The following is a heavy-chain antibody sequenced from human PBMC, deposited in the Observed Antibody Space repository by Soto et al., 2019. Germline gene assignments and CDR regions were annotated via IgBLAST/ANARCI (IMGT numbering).Heavy chain of an antibody. CDR2: IIPIFGTA. CDR3: ARVHPTNRGFDY. Sequence: QVQLVQSGAEVKKPGSSVKVSCKASGGTFSSYAISWVRQAPGQGVEWMGGIIPIFGTANYAQKFQCRVTITAEESTSTAYMELSSLRSDDTAVYYCARVHPTNRGFDYWGQGTLVTVSS. D-gene: IGHD2-2*01. V-gene: IGHV1-69*12. J-gene: IGHJ4*02. CDR1: GGTFSSYA.